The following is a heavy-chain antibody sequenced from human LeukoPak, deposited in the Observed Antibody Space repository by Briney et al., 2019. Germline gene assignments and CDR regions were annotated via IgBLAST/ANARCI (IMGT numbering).Heavy chain of an antibody. D-gene: IGHD2-15*01. Sequence: PGGSLRLSCAASGFTFSSYEMNWVRQAPGKGLEWVSYISSSGSTIYYADSVKGRFTISRDNAKNSLYLQMNSLRAEDTAVYYCARTDCSGGSCYSGYFDYWGQGTLVTVSS. CDR1: GFTFSSYE. CDR2: ISSSGSTI. J-gene: IGHJ4*02. V-gene: IGHV3-48*03. CDR3: ARTDCSGGSCYSGYFDY.